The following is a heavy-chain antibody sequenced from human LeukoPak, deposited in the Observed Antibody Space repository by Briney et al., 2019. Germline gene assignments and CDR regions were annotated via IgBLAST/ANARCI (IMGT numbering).Heavy chain of an antibody. V-gene: IGHV3-21*01. CDR2: ISSGSGSI. D-gene: IGHD2-2*01. J-gene: IGHJ4*02. Sequence: GGSLRLSCAASGTFSTYSMNWVRQAPGKGLEWVSSISSGSGSIYYADSVKGRFTISRDNAKNSLYLQMNSLRVEDTAVYYCARGGRYCSSTSCFYFDDWGQGTLVTVSS. CDR3: ARGGRYCSSTSCFYFDD. CDR1: GTFSTYS.